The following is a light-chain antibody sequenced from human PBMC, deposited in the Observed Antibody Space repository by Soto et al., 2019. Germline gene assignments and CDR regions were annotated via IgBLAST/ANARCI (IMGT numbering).Light chain of an antibody. CDR3: TSYSSGSSLRV. J-gene: IGLJ3*02. Sequence: QSALTQPASVSGSPGQSITISCTGTNTDVGDYNYVSWYQQHPGKAPKLLIYEVTNRPSGVSDRFSGSKSGNTASLTISGPQAEDEAVYHCTSYSSGSSLRVFGGGTKLTVL. V-gene: IGLV2-14*01. CDR1: NTDVGDYNY. CDR2: EVT.